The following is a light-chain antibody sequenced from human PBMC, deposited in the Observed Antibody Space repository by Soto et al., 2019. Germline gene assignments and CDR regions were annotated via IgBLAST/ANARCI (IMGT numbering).Light chain of an antibody. Sequence: HSALTQPASVSGSLGQSVSISCTGTSSDVGGYNYVSWYQQHQGKVPKLMIYEVNNRPSGGSNRFSGSKSANTASLTISGRQADDEADYYCSSFTSSSTQVFGGRTKLTVL. CDR1: SSDVGGYNY. CDR3: SSFTSSSTQV. J-gene: IGLJ3*02. V-gene: IGLV2-14*01. CDR2: EVN.